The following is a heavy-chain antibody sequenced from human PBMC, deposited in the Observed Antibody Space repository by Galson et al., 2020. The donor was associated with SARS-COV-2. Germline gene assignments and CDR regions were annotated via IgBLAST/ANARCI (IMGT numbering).Heavy chain of an antibody. V-gene: IGHV4-59*01. CDR1: GGSISSYY. CDR2: IYYSGST. J-gene: IGHJ2*01. CDR3: AREGGRWPPQNWYFDL. Sequence: ETSETLSLTCTVSGGSISSYYWSWIRQPPGKGLEWIGYIYYSGSTNYNPSLKSRVTISVDTSKNQFSLKLSSVTAADTAVYYCAREGGRWPPQNWYFDLWGRGTLVTVSS. D-gene: IGHD1-26*01.